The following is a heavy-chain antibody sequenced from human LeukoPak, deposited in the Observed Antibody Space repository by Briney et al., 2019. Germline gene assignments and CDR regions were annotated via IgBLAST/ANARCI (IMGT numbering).Heavy chain of an antibody. CDR1: GYTFTSYY. D-gene: IGHD3-9*01. Sequence: ASVKVSCKASGYTFTSYYMHWVRQAPGQGLEWMGIINPSGGSTSYAQKFQGRVTMTRDTSTSTVYMELSSLRSEDTAVYFHAKDDIRYFDEGFDYWGQGTLVTVSS. J-gene: IGHJ4*02. CDR2: INPSGGST. CDR3: AKDDIRYFDEGFDY. V-gene: IGHV1-46*01.